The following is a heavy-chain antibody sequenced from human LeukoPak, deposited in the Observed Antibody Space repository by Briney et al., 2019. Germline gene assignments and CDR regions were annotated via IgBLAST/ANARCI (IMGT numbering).Heavy chain of an antibody. D-gene: IGHD2-15*01. Sequence: GESLKISCKGSGYSFTSYWISWVRQMPGKGLEWMGRIDPSDSYTNYSPSFQGHVTISADKSISTAYLQWGSLKASDTAMYYCARHIVVVAAGLNWFDPWGQGTLVTVSS. V-gene: IGHV5-10-1*01. CDR2: IDPSDSYT. CDR3: ARHIVVVAAGLNWFDP. CDR1: GYSFTSYW. J-gene: IGHJ5*02.